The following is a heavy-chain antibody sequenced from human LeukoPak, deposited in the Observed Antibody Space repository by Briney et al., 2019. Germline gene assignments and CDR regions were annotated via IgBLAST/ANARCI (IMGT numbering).Heavy chain of an antibody. J-gene: IGHJ6*03. D-gene: IGHD6-19*01. V-gene: IGHV3-23*01. CDR3: AKYSVAGSGRYMDV. Sequence: GGSLRLSCAASGFTFSSYSMNWVRQAPGKGLEGVSDISVSGGNTYYADSVKGRFTISRDNSKNTLYLQMNSLRAEDTAVYYCAKYSVAGSGRYMDVWGKGTTVTVS. CDR2: ISVSGGNT. CDR1: GFTFSSYS.